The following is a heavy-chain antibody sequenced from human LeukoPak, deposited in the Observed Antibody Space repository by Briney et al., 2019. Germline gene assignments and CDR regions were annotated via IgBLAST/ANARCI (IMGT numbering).Heavy chain of an antibody. Sequence: GGSLRLSCAASGFTFSSHAMSWVRQAPGKGLEWVSGISGSGGSTYYADSVKGRFTISRDNSENTVYLQMNSLRAEDTAVYYCACQAGYSGGPFDYWGQGTLVTVSS. CDR1: GFTFSSHA. CDR2: ISGSGGST. D-gene: IGHD6-19*01. V-gene: IGHV3-23*01. J-gene: IGHJ4*02. CDR3: ACQAGYSGGPFDY.